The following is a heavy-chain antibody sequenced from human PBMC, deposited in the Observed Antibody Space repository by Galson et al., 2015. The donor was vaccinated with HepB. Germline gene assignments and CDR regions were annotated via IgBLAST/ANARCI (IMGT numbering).Heavy chain of an antibody. CDR1: GGSISSGGYY. Sequence: LSLTCTVSGGSISSGGYYWSWIRQHPGKGLEWIGYIYYSGSTYYNPSLKSRVTISVDTSKNQFSLKLSSVTAADTAVYYCARLALPLYYFDYWGQGTLVTVSS. CDR2: IYYSGST. D-gene: IGHD3-3*02. CDR3: ARLALPLYYFDY. V-gene: IGHV4-31*03. J-gene: IGHJ4*02.